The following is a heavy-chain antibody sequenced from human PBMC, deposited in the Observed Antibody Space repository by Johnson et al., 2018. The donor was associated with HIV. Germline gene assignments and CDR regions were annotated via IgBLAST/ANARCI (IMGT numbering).Heavy chain of an antibody. CDR2: ISYDGSNK. CDR3: ARSPPAYGSGLRDAFDI. D-gene: IGHD3-10*01. J-gene: IGHJ3*02. CDR1: GFTFSSYA. V-gene: IGHV3-30*14. Sequence: QVQLVESGGGVVQPGRSLRLSCAASGFTFSSYAMHWVRQAPGKGLEWVAVISYDGSNKYYADSVKGRFTISRDNSKNTVYLQMNSLGDEDTAVYYGARSPPAYGSGLRDAFDIWGQGTMVTVS.